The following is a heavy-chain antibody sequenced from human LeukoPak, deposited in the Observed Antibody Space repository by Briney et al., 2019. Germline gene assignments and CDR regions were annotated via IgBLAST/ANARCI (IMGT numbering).Heavy chain of an antibody. D-gene: IGHD4-11*01. J-gene: IGHJ4*02. Sequence: GGSLRLSCAASKFPFSHYGMHWVRQAPGKGLEWVAVIWNDGSNQYYADSVKGRFTVSRDNSQNTLYLQMNSLRPEDTAVYYCTKDAQRGFDYSNSLEKWGRGTLVTVSS. CDR3: TKDAQRGFDYSNSLEK. CDR1: KFPFSHYG. CDR2: IWNDGSNQ. V-gene: IGHV3-33*06.